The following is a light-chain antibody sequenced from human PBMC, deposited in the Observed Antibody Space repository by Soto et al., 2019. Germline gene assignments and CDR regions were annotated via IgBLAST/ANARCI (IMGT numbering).Light chain of an antibody. CDR3: MPGTHWPWT. CDR2: EVS. Sequence: DVVMTQSPLSLPVTLGQPASISCRSSQSLIHSDGNTYLSWFQQRPGQSPRRLIYEVSDRDSGVPDSFTRRGSGNDVTLKVSRVEAEDVGVYYCMPGTHWPWTVGQGTEVEIK. J-gene: IGKJ1*01. V-gene: IGKV2-30*02. CDR1: QSLIHSDGNTY.